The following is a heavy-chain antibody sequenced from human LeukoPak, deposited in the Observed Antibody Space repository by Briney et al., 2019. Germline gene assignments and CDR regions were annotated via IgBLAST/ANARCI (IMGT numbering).Heavy chain of an antibody. J-gene: IGHJ4*02. CDR2: INPNSGGT. Sequence: ASVKVSCKASGYTFTGYCMHWVRQAPGQGLEWMGRINPNSGGTNYAQKFQGRVTMTRDTSISTAYMELSRLRSDDTAVYYCARDGLVRRKVLLWFGVLNNWGQGTLVTVSS. CDR3: ARDGLVRRKVLLWFGVLNN. V-gene: IGHV1-2*06. CDR1: GYTFTGYC. D-gene: IGHD3-10*01.